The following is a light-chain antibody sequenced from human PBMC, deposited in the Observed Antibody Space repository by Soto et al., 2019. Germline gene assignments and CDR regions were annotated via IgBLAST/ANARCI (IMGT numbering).Light chain of an antibody. CDR1: LTFSSW. J-gene: IGKJ1*01. V-gene: IGKV1-5*03. Sequence: DIQMTQAPSTLSGSVGDRVTITCRASLTFSSWLAWYQQKPGKAPKLLIYKASTLKNGVPSRFSGSGSGTEFTLTISSLQPDDFATYYCQHYNRYSEAFGQRTKLELK. CDR2: KAS. CDR3: QHYNRYSEA.